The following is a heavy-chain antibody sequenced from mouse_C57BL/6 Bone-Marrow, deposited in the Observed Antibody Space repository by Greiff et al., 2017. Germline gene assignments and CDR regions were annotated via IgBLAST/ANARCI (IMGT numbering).Heavy chain of an antibody. D-gene: IGHD1-1*01. V-gene: IGHV1-85*01. CDR1: GYTFTSYD. Sequence: QVQLQQSGPELVKPGASVKLSCKASGYTFTSYDINWVKQRPGQGLEWIGWIYPRDGSTKYNEKFKGKATLTVDTSSSTAYMELHSLTSEDAAVYFCARCDYYGSSYVLYAMDYWGQGTSVTVSS. CDR2: IYPRDGST. CDR3: ARCDYYGSSYVLYAMDY. J-gene: IGHJ4*01.